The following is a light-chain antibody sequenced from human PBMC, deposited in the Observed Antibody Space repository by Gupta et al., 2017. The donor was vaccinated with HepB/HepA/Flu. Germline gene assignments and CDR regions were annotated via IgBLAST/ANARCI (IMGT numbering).Light chain of an antibody. Sequence: ETVMTQFPATLSASPGESATLSCGASQTVGRNLAWYQHNSGQAPVLLIYGASTRVTGVPDRVSGSGSQTEFTLTISSLQSEDLAIYYCQQYNDGPRAFGQGTRVEIE. CDR2: GAS. CDR3: QQYNDGPRA. V-gene: IGKV3-15*01. CDR1: QTVGRN. J-gene: IGKJ1*01.